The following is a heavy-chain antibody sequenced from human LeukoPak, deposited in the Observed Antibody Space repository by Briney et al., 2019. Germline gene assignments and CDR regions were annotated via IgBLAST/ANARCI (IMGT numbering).Heavy chain of an antibody. CDR2: ISYDGNNK. Sequence: GGSLRLSCAASGFTFNSYAMHWVRRAPGKGLEWVAVISYDGNNKNHADSVKGRFTISRDNSKNTLYLQMNSLRGEDTSVYYCARGGGDYPITQRYYMDVWGKGTTVTVSS. CDR1: GFTFNSYA. D-gene: IGHD2-21*02. CDR3: ARGGGDYPITQRYYMDV. V-gene: IGHV3-30-3*01. J-gene: IGHJ6*03.